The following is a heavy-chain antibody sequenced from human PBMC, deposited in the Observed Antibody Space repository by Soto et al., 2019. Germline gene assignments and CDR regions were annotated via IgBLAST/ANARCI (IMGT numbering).Heavy chain of an antibody. CDR3: AGCPGDSSSWSPFVS. CDR1: GFTFSNYG. CDR2: ISYDGTNK. D-gene: IGHD6-13*01. Sequence: QVQLVESGGGVVQPGRSLRLSCAASGFTFSNYGMHWVRQAPGKGLEWVALISYDGTNKYYGDSVKGRFTISRDNSKNALYLQMNSLRAEDTAVYYCAGCPGDSSSWSPFVSWGQGTLVTVSS. V-gene: IGHV3-30*03. J-gene: IGHJ4*02.